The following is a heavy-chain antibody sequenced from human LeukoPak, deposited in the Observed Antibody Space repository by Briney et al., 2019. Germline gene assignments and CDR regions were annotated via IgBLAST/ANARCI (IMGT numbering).Heavy chain of an antibody. CDR3: ARAQGTTNGLLDN. D-gene: IGHD5-24*01. Sequence: GGSLRLSCVVSGFPISTYTTTWVRQTPEKGLEWVSSITFSGGTTYYADSVRGRFTISRDDSKNTLYLQMTSLRVEDTAVYYCARAQGTTNGLLDNWGQGVLVTVSS. CDR2: ITFSGGTT. V-gene: IGHV3-23*01. J-gene: IGHJ4*02. CDR1: GFPISTYT.